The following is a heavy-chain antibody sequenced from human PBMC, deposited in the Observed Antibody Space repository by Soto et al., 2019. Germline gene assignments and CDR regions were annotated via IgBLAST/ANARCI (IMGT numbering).Heavy chain of an antibody. D-gene: IGHD1-26*01. V-gene: IGHV1-18*01. CDR3: ARENSGSYHRHFDY. J-gene: IGHJ4*01. CDR2: XSXXXAXT. Sequence: ASVKVSCKASGYTLPNFGLSWVRQAPGQGLEWMXCXSXXXAXTXXXQXXQXRVTMTTDTSTSTAFLELRSLRSDDTAVYYCARENSGSYHRHFDYWGQGTLVTVSS. CDR1: GYTLPNFG.